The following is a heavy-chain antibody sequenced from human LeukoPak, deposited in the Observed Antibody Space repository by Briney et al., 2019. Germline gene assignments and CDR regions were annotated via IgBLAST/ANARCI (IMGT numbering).Heavy chain of an antibody. Sequence: GGSLRLSCTASGFTFGDYAMSWVRQAPGKGLEWVAVISYDGSNKYYADSVKGRSTISRDNSKNTLYLQMNSLRAEDTAVYYCARDLYCSGGSCYSDYFDYWGQGTLVTVSS. CDR3: ARDLYCSGGSCYSDYFDY. D-gene: IGHD2-15*01. CDR1: GFTFGDYA. V-gene: IGHV3-30-3*01. J-gene: IGHJ4*02. CDR2: ISYDGSNK.